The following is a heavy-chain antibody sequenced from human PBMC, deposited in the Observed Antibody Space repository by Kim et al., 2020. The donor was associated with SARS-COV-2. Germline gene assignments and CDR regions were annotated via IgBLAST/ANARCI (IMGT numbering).Heavy chain of an antibody. J-gene: IGHJ3*02. D-gene: IGHD2-2*01. CDR2: INHSGST. CDR1: GGSFSGYY. Sequence: SETLSLTCAVYGGSFSGYYWSWIRQPPGKGLEWIGEINHSGSTNYNPSLKSRVIISVDTSKNQFSLKLSSVTAADTAVYYCARRYCSSTSCPRAFDIWGQGTMVTVSS. CDR3: ARRYCSSTSCPRAFDI. V-gene: IGHV4-34*01.